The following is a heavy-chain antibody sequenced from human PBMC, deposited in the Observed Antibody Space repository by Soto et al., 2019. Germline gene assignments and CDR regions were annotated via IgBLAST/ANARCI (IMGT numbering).Heavy chain of an antibody. Sequence: PVESLKISCKGSGYSFTSYWIRCVLQMPVKVLEWMGRIDPSDSYTNYSPSFQGHVTISADKSISTAYLQWSSLKASDTAMYYCARQLYYDILTGYSPWFDPWGQGTLVTVSS. D-gene: IGHD3-9*01. J-gene: IGHJ5*02. V-gene: IGHV5-10-1*01. CDR1: GYSFTSYW. CDR2: IDPSDSYT. CDR3: ARQLYYDILTGYSPWFDP.